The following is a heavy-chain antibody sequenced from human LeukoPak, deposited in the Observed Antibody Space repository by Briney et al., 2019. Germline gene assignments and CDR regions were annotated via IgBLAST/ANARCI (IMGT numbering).Heavy chain of an antibody. V-gene: IGHV3-7*01. CDR2: IKQDGSEK. CDR3: ARVTYSSSWYGYYFDY. CDR1: GGSISSYY. J-gene: IGHJ4*02. Sequence: ETLSLTCTVSGGSISSYYWSWIRQPPGKGLEWVANIKQDGSEKYYVDSVKGRFTISRDNAKNSLYLQMNSLRAEDTAVYYCARVTYSSSWYGYYFDYWGQGTLVTVSS. D-gene: IGHD6-13*01.